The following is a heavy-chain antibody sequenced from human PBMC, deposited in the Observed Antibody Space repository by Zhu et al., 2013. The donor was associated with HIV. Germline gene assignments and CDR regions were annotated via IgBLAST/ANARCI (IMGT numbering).Heavy chain of an antibody. D-gene: IGHD4-17*01. J-gene: IGHJ4*02. CDR1: GFTFSNYA. Sequence: EVQLLESGGGLVQPGGSLRLSCAASGFTFSNYAMSWVRQTPGKGLEWVTAVRGNGGDTYYADSVKGRFTISRDNSKSTVYLHMNSLRVEDTALYYCAKHEQVYGDSRFERWGQGTLVTVSS. CDR2: VRGNGGDT. CDR3: AKHEQVYGDSRFER. V-gene: IGHV3-23*01.